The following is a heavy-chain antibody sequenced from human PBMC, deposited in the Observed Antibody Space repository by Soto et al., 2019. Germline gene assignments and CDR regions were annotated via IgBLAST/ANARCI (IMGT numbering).Heavy chain of an antibody. CDR3: ARVRHYYDSSGYRTDAFDI. D-gene: IGHD3-22*01. J-gene: IGHJ3*02. CDR1: GFKFSRYG. CDR2: IKQDASDK. V-gene: IGHV3-7*05. Sequence: GGSLRLSSTASGFKFSRYGMSWVRQAPGKGLEWVANIKQDASDKDYVDSVKGRFTISRDNAKNSLYLQMSSLRAEDTAVFYCARVRHYYDSSGYRTDAFDIWGQGTMVTVSS.